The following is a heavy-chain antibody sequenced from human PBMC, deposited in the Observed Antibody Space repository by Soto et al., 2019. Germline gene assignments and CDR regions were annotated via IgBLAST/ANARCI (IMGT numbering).Heavy chain of an antibody. CDR2: IKQDGSEK. CDR3: ARGLGIRGTWFDP. V-gene: IGHV3-7*01. D-gene: IGHD7-27*01. Sequence: EVQLVESGGGLVQPGGSLRLSCAASGFTFSSYWMSWVRQAPGKGLEWVANIKQDGSEKYYVDSVKGRFTISRDNAKNSLYLQMNSLRAEDTAVYYCARGLGIRGTWFDPWGQGTLVTVSS. J-gene: IGHJ5*02. CDR1: GFTFSSYW.